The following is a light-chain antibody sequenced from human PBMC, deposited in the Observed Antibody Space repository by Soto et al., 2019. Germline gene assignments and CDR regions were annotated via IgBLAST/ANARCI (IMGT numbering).Light chain of an antibody. CDR2: EVS. V-gene: IGLV2-14*01. CDR3: SSYTTTPTLDWV. Sequence: QSALTQPASVSGSPGQSITISCTGTSSDVGTYNHVSWYQQRPGKAPKLMIFEVSNRPPGVSNRFSGSKSGNTASLSISGLQAEDEADYYCSSYTTTPTLDWVFGGGTKPTVL. J-gene: IGLJ3*02. CDR1: SSDVGTYNH.